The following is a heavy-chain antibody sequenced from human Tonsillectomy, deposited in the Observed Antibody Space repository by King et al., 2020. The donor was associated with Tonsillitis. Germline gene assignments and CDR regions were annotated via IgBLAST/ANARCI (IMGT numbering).Heavy chain of an antibody. CDR1: GFSLSSARMG. D-gene: IGHD6-13*01. Sequence: TLKESGPVLVKPTETLTLTCTVSGFSLSSARMGVSWIRQPPGKALEWLAFIFSNDEKSYSRSLKSRLTISKDTSKSQVVLTMTNVDLVDTATYYCARISAAGWVYYGMDVWGQGTTVTVSS. CDR2: IFSNDEK. CDR3: ARISAAGWVYYGMDV. J-gene: IGHJ6*02. V-gene: IGHV2-26*01.